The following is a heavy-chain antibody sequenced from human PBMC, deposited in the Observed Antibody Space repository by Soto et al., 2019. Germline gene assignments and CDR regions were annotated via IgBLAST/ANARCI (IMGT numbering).Heavy chain of an antibody. Sequence: QVQLQESGPGLVKPSETLSLTCTVSGGSISSYYWSWIRQPPGKGLEWLGYIYYSGSTNYNPSPKSRVTISVDTSKNQFSLKLSSVTAADTAVYYCAETIVRFHRAFDIWGQGTMVTVSS. J-gene: IGHJ3*02. D-gene: IGHD3-16*02. CDR1: GGSISSYY. V-gene: IGHV4-59*01. CDR3: AETIVRFHRAFDI. CDR2: IYYSGST.